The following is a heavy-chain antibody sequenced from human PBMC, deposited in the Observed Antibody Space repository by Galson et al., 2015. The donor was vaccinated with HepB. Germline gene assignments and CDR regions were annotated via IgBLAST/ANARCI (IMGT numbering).Heavy chain of an antibody. V-gene: IGHV3-74*01. J-gene: IGHJ6*04. Sequence: CAASGFTFSKYWMYWVRQAPGKGLVWVSRINSDGSSTTYADSVKGRFTVSRDNAKNTLYLQMNSLRVEDTAVYYCASLVAYYYFGMDVWGEGTTVTVSS. CDR1: GFTFSKYW. CDR2: INSDGSST. CDR3: ASLVAYYYFGMDV. D-gene: IGHD2-15*01.